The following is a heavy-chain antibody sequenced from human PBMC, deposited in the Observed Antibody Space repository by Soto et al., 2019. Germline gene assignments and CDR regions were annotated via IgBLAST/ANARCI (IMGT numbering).Heavy chain of an antibody. CDR2: ISSSSSYT. CDR1: GFTFSDYY. V-gene: IGHV3-11*06. J-gene: IGHJ4*02. D-gene: IGHD3-22*01. Sequence: GGSLRLSCAASGFTFSDYYMSWIRQAPGKGLEWVSYISSSSSYTNYADSVKGRFTISRDNAKNSLYLRMNSLRAEDTAVYYCARDYYDSSGYYYVWGQGTLVTVSS. CDR3: ARDYYDSSGYYYV.